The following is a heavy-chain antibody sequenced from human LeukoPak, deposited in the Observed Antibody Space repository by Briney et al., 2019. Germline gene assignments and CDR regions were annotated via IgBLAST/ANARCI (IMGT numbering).Heavy chain of an antibody. D-gene: IGHD6-13*01. Sequence: SETLSLTCTVSGGSISSYYWSWTRQPPGKGLEWIGYIYYSGSTNYNPSLKSRVTISVDTSKNQFSLKLSSVTAADTAVYYCARSWQQLAHDAFDIWGQGTMVTVSS. CDR3: ARSWQQLAHDAFDI. CDR1: GGSISSYY. V-gene: IGHV4-59*01. CDR2: IYYSGST. J-gene: IGHJ3*02.